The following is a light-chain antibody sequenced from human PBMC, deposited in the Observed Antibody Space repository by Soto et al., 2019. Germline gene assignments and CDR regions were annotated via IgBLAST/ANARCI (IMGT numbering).Light chain of an antibody. J-gene: IGLJ1*01. CDR1: SSDVGPYNY. CDR3: SSYAGSNTDYV. V-gene: IGLV2-8*01. CDR2: EVT. Sequence: QSALTQPASVSGSPGQSITISCTGTSSDVGPYNYVSWYQHHPGKAPKLLIYEVTKRPSGVPDRFSGSKSGNTASLTVSGLQAEDEADYYCSSYAGSNTDYVFGTGTKLTVL.